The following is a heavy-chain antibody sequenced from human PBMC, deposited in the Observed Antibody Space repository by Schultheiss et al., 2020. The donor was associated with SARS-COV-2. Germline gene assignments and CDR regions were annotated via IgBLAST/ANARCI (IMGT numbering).Heavy chain of an antibody. CDR1: GFTFSSYG. Sequence: GESLKISCAASGFTFSSYGMHWVRQAPGKGLEWVAVISYDGSNKYYADSVKGRFTISRDNSKNTLYLQMNSLRAEDTAVYYCAKAPSIGWDWFDPWGQGTLVTVSS. D-gene: IGHD6-19*01. CDR2: ISYDGSNK. V-gene: IGHV3-30*12. CDR3: AKAPSIGWDWFDP. J-gene: IGHJ5*02.